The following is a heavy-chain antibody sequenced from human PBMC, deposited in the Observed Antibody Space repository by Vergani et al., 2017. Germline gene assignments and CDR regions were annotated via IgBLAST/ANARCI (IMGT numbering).Heavy chain of an antibody. V-gene: IGHV4-61*02. CDR2: IYTSGAT. J-gene: IGHJ6*03. CDR1: GGSFSTGGQS. Sequence: QVQLQESGPGLVKPSQTLSLTCTVSGGSFSTGGQSWTWLRQSAGKGLEWIGRIYTSGATNYNPSLRSRAIMSVDASKKQFSLWVNSVTAADTAVYFCARASLRALVGYYYYMDVWGKGKTVVVSS. CDR3: ARASLRALVGYYYYMDV. D-gene: IGHD3-16*02.